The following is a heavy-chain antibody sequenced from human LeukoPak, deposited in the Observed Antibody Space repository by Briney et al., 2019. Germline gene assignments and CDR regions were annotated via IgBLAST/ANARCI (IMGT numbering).Heavy chain of an antibody. V-gene: IGHV4-34*01. Sequence: SETLSLTSAVYGGSFSGYYRSWIRQPPGKGLEWIGEINHSGSTNYNPSLKSRVTISVDTSKNQFSLKLSSVTAADTAVYYCARGVVTAVRFDYWGQVTLVTVTS. CDR2: INHSGST. J-gene: IGHJ4*02. CDR3: ARGVVTAVRFDY. CDR1: GGSFSGYY. D-gene: IGHD2-21*02.